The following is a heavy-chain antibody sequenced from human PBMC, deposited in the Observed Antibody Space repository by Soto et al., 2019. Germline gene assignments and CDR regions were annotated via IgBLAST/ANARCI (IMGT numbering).Heavy chain of an antibody. D-gene: IGHD2-15*01. V-gene: IGHV4-30-2*01. CDR2: IYHSGST. J-gene: IGHJ3*02. CDR1: GGSISSGGYS. CDR3: ARSSGLEVEGYEAFDI. Sequence: PSETLSLTCAVSGGSISSGGYSWSWIRQPPGKGLEWIGYIYHSGSTYYNPSLKSRVTISVDRSKNQFSLKLSSVTAADTAVYYCARSSGLEVEGYEAFDIWGQGTMVTVSS.